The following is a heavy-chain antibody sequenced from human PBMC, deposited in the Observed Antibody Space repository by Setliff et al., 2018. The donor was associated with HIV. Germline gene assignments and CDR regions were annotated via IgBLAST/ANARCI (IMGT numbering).Heavy chain of an antibody. CDR2: INHSGST. J-gene: IGHJ4*02. V-gene: IGHV4-34*01. D-gene: IGHD3-10*01. CDR3: ARRAGSDYFTRFDY. CDR1: GGSFSGYY. Sequence: SETLSLTCAVYGGSFSGYYWSWIRQPPGKGLEWIGEINHSGSTNYNPSLKSRVTILVDTSKNQFSLKLSSVTAADTAVYYCARRAGSDYFTRFDYWGQGTLVTAPQ.